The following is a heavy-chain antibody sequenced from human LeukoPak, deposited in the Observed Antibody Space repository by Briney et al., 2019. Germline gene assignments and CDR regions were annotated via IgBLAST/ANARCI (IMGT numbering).Heavy chain of an antibody. J-gene: IGHJ4*02. CDR3: ARESDGDYVDYFDY. D-gene: IGHD4-17*01. CDR2: INPNSGGT. Sequence: ASVKVSRKASGYTFTGYYMHWVRQAPGQGLEWMGWINPNSGGTNYAQKFQGRVTMTRDTSISTAYMELSRLRSDDTAVYYCARESDGDYVDYFDYWGQGTLVTVSS. V-gene: IGHV1-2*02. CDR1: GYTFTGYY.